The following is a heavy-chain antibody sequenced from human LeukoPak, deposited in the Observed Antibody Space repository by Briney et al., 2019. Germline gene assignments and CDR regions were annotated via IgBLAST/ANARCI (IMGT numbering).Heavy chain of an antibody. D-gene: IGHD3-22*01. CDR2: ISGSGGST. J-gene: IGHJ4*02. Sequence: PGGSLRLSCAASGFTFSSYSMNWVRQAPGKGLEWVSAISGSGGSTSYADSVKGRFTISRDNSKNTLYLQMNSLRAEDTAVYYCAKDPWNYYDSSGHYQGYFDYWGQGTLVTVSS. CDR1: GFTFSSYS. V-gene: IGHV3-23*01. CDR3: AKDPWNYYDSSGHYQGYFDY.